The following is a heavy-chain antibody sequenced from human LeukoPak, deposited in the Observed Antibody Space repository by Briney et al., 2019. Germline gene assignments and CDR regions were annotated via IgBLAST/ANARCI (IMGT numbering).Heavy chain of an antibody. CDR3: AKGVLPTGFDY. J-gene: IGHJ4*02. D-gene: IGHD3-10*01. V-gene: IGHV3-48*04. CDR2: ISSSGSTI. CDR1: GFTFSSYS. Sequence: GGSLRLSCVASGFTFSSYSMNWVRQAPGKGLEWVSYISSSGSTIYYAGSVKGRFTISRDNAKNTLYLQMNSLRAEDTAIYYCAKGVLPTGFDYWGQGTLVTVSS.